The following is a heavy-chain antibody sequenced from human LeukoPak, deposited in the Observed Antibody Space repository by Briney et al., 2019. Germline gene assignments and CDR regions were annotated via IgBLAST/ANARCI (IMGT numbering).Heavy chain of an antibody. J-gene: IGHJ4*02. Sequence: GGSLRLSCAASGFTFRNYGMHWVRQVPGKGLEWLGVVTYDGSKAFYADSVKGRLTTSRDNSKNTLYLQMNSLRAEDTAVYYCAKDRGSYGLFDYWGQGTLVTVSS. CDR3: AKDRGSYGLFDY. CDR2: VTYDGSKA. CDR1: GFTFRNYG. V-gene: IGHV3-30*18. D-gene: IGHD1-26*01.